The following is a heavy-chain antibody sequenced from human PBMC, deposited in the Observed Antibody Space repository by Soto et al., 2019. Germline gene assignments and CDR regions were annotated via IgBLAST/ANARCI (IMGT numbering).Heavy chain of an antibody. J-gene: IGHJ4*02. D-gene: IGHD3-10*01. CDR3: SSMSGVRGAYFDY. Sequence: QVQLQESGPGLVKPSQTLSLTCTVSGGSISSGGYYWSWIRQHPGKGLEWIGYIYYRGSTYYNPSLQSRVRISLDKSKNQFSMKLSSVTAADTAVYYCSSMSGVRGAYFDYWGQGTLVTVSS. CDR1: GGSISSGGYY. V-gene: IGHV4-31*03. CDR2: IYYRGST.